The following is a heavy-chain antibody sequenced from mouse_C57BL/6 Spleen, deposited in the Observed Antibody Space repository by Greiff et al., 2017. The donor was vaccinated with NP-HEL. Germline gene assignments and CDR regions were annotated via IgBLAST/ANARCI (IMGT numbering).Heavy chain of an antibody. J-gene: IGHJ2*01. CDR2: INPNNGGT. CDR1: GYTFTDYY. D-gene: IGHD2-4*01. Sequence: VQLQQSGPELVKPGASVKMSCKASGYTFTDYYMHWVKQSPGKGLEWIGYINPNNGGTNYNQKFKGKATLTVDKSSSTAYMELRSLTSEDSAVYYCARGGYDCDRGYFDDWGQGTTLTVSS. CDR3: ARGGYDCDRGYFDD. V-gene: IGHV1-22*01.